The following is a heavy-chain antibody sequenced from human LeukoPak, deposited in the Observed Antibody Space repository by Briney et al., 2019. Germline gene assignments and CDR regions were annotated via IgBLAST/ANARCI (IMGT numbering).Heavy chain of an antibody. CDR3: ARGDSGYDYGFDN. J-gene: IGHJ4*02. V-gene: IGHV1-69*05. CDR2: IIPIFGTT. Sequence: EASVKVSCKASGGTFSSHAISWVRQAPGQGLEWVGGIIPIFGTTNYAQKFQGRVTITTDESTSTGYMELRSLRSDDTAVYYCARGDSGYDYGFDNWSQGTLVTVSS. CDR1: GGTFSSHA. D-gene: IGHD5-12*01.